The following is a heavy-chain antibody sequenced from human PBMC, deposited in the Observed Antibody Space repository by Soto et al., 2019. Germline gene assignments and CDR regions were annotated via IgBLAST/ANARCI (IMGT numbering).Heavy chain of an antibody. CDR1: GGSISSYY. CDR3: ARVSGYPYYFDY. D-gene: IGHD2-15*01. V-gene: IGHV4-59*01. Sequence: SETLSLTCTVSGGSISSYYWSWIRQPPGKGLEWIGYIYYSGSTNYNPSLKSRVTISVDTSKNQFSLKLGSVTAADTAVYYCARVSGYPYYFDYWGQGTLVTVSS. J-gene: IGHJ4*02. CDR2: IYYSGST.